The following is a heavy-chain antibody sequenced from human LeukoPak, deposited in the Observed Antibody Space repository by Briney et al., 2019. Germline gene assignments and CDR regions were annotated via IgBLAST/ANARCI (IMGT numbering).Heavy chain of an antibody. CDR2: IDAGGRT. V-gene: IGHV3-53*01. CDR3: AGAGKYLLLSCDY. CDR1: VFLVSSNY. D-gene: IGHD2/OR15-2a*01. Sequence: GGSLSLPCASSVFLVSSNYMTWVRQAPGKGLEGVSVIDAGGRTYYADSVKGRFTISRDNSKNTLYLQMNSLRAEDTAVYYCAGAGKYLLLSCDYWGQGTLVTVSS. J-gene: IGHJ4*02.